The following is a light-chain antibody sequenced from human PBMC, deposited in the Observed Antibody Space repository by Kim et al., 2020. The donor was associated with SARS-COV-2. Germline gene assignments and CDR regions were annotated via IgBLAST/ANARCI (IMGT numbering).Light chain of an antibody. CDR2: GAS. Sequence: VSPGERDTLSCRASQSVSSNLAWYQQKPGQAPRLRIYGASTRATGIPARFSGSGSGTEFTLTISSLQSEDFAVYYCQQYNNWPLTFGGGTKVDIK. J-gene: IGKJ4*01. CDR1: QSVSSN. V-gene: IGKV3-15*01. CDR3: QQYNNWPLT.